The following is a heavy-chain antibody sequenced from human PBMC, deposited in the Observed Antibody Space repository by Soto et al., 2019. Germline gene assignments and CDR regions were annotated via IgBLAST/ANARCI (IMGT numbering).Heavy chain of an antibody. Sequence: ASVKVSCKASGYTFSNSAMHWVRQAPGQRLEWMGWINPGNGNTKYSQTFQGRVTITRDTSASTAYMELSSLRSEDTAVYYCARAVARGVKTIYYYYGMDVWGQGTKVTVSS. J-gene: IGHJ6*02. CDR3: ARAVARGVKTIYYYYGMDV. CDR2: INPGNGNT. D-gene: IGHD3-10*01. V-gene: IGHV1-3*01. CDR1: GYTFSNSA.